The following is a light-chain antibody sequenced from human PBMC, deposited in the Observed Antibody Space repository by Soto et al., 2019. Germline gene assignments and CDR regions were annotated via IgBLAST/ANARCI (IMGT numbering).Light chain of an antibody. CDR2: KAS. Sequence: DIQMTQSPSTLSGSVGDRVTITCRASQTISSWLAWYQQKPGKAPKLLIYKASTLKSGVPSRFSGSGSGTEITLTISSLQPDDFATYYCQHYNSYSEAFGQGTKRWIS. CDR3: QHYNSYSEA. CDR1: QTISSW. J-gene: IGKJ1*01. V-gene: IGKV1-5*03.